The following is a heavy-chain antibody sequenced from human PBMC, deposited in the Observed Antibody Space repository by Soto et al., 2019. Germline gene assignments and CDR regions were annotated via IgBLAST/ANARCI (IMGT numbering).Heavy chain of an antibody. J-gene: IGHJ6*02. D-gene: IGHD3-3*01. V-gene: IGHV3-15*07. Sequence: PGGSLRLSCAASGFTFSNAWMNWVRQAPGKGLEWVGRIKSKTDGGTTDYAAPVKGRFTISRDDSKNTLYLQMNSLKTEDTAVYYCTTDQDDFWSGYYIFPPYGMDVWGQGTTVTVSS. CDR2: IKSKTDGGTT. CDR1: GFTFSNAW. CDR3: TTDQDDFWSGYYIFPPYGMDV.